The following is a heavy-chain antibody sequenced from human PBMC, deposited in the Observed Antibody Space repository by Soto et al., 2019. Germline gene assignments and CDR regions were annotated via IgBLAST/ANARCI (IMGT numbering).Heavy chain of an antibody. CDR2: ISSSGTYI. CDR3: ARSPVEIVATSLYWFDS. D-gene: IGHD5-12*01. J-gene: IGHJ5*01. Sequence: EVHLVESGGGLVQPGGSLRLSCAASGFTFSSYSMNWVRQAPGKGLEWVSSISSSGTYIFSAASVKGRFTISRDNSKNSLYLQMNSLRVEDTAVYYCARSPVEIVATSLYWFDSWGQGTLVTVSS. V-gene: IGHV3-21*01. CDR1: GFTFSSYS.